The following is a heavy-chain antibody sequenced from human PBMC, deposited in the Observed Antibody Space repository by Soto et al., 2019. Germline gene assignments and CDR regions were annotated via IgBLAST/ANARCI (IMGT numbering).Heavy chain of an antibody. D-gene: IGHD6-19*01. Sequence: SVKVSCKAAGDSFSTYAISWVRQAPGQGLGWMGGIIPMFGSANYAQIFQGRVTITADKSTSTAYMELSSLRSEDTAVYYCARGIRDSSGWDFDYWGQGSLVTVSS. CDR1: GDSFSTYA. CDR2: IIPMFGSA. J-gene: IGHJ4*02. V-gene: IGHV1-69*06. CDR3: ARGIRDSSGWDFDY.